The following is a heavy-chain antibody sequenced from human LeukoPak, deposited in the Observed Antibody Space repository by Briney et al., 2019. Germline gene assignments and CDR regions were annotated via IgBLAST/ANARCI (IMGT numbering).Heavy chain of an antibody. D-gene: IGHD2-2*02. V-gene: IGHV3-23*01. J-gene: IGHJ4*02. Sequence: GSLILSCAASGFTSSSYAMSWVRQAPGKGLEWVSAISGSGGSTYYADSVKGRFTISRDNSKNTLYLQMNSLRAEDTAVYYCAKESCSSTSCYIFDYWGQGTLVTVSS. CDR2: ISGSGGST. CDR1: GFTSSSYA. CDR3: AKESCSSTSCYIFDY.